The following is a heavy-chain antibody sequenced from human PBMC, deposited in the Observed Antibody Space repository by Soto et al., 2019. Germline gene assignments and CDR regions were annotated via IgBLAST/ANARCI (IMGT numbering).Heavy chain of an antibody. CDR3: ARVLEHCSSTSCLAYFDY. V-gene: IGHV4-31*03. D-gene: IGHD2-2*01. CDR1: GGSISSGGYY. J-gene: IGHJ4*02. Sequence: SETLSLTCTVSGGSISSGGYYWSWIRQHPGKGLEWIGYIYYSGSTYYNPSLKSRVTISVDTSKNQFSLKLSSVTAADTAVYYCARVLEHCSSTSCLAYFDYWGQGTLVTVSS. CDR2: IYYSGST.